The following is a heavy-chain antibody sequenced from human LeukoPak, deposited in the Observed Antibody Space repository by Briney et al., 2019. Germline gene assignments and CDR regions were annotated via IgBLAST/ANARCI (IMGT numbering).Heavy chain of an antibody. D-gene: IGHD5-12*01. V-gene: IGHV4-61*02. CDR2: IYTNGRT. CDR1: GGSISSGDYY. Sequence: PSQTLSLTCTVSGGSISSGDYYWGWIRQPAGKGLEWIGRIYTNGRTNYSPSLKSRLTISLDTSKNQFSLKLSSVTAADTAVCYCARATNNQYDYLYFDSWGQGTLVTVSS. J-gene: IGHJ4*02. CDR3: ARATNNQYDYLYFDS.